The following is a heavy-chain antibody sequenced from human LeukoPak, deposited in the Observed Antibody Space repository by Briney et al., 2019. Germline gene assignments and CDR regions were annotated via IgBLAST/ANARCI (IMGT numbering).Heavy chain of an antibody. V-gene: IGHV4-59*12. CDR2: IYYSGST. Sequence: SETLSLTCTVSGGSISSYYWSWIRQTPGKGLEWIGYIYYSGSTNYNPSLKSRVTISVDTSKNQFSLKLSSVTAADTAVYYCARMDDGSGGIDYWGQGTLVTVSS. J-gene: IGHJ4*02. CDR1: GGSISSYY. CDR3: ARMDDGSGGIDY. D-gene: IGHD6-19*01.